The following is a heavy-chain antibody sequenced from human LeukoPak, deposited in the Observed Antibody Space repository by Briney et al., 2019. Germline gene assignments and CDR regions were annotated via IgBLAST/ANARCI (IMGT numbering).Heavy chain of an antibody. V-gene: IGHV6-1*01. CDR3: ARVVGSYDWFDP. CDR1: GDSVSSNSAA. Sequence: SQTLSLTCAISGDSVSSNSAAWNWIRQSPSRGLEWLGRTYYRSKWYNDYAVSVKSRITINPDTSKNQFSLQLSSVTAADTAVYYCARVVGSYDWFDPWGQGTLVTVSS. CDR2: TYYRSKWYN. J-gene: IGHJ5*02. D-gene: IGHD3-16*01.